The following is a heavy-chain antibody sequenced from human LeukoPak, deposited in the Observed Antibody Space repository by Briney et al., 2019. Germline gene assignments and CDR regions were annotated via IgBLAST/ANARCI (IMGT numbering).Heavy chain of an antibody. V-gene: IGHV3-13*01. CDR2: IGTAGDT. CDR3: AAGAAAGTFSELDY. CDR1: GFTFSSYD. Sequence: GGSLRLSCAASGFTFSSYDMHWVRQATGKGLEWVSAIGTAGDTYYPGSVKGRFTISRENAKNSLYLQMNSLRAGDTAVYYCAAGAAAGTFSELDYWGQGTLVTVSS. D-gene: IGHD6-13*01. J-gene: IGHJ4*02.